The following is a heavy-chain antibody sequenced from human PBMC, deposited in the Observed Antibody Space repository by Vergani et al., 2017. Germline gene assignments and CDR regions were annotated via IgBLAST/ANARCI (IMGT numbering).Heavy chain of an antibody. CDR2: ISGSGGST. V-gene: IGHV3-23*01. CDR1: GFTFSSYA. CDR3: AKVGGTRMVVTATECDY. J-gene: IGHJ4*02. Sequence: EVQLLESGGGLVQPGGSLRLSCAASGFTFSSYAMSWVRQAPGKGLEWVSAISGSGGSTYYADSVKGRFTISRDNSKNQLYLQMNSLRAEDTAVYYCAKVGGTRMVVTATECDYWGQGTLVTVSS. D-gene: IGHD2-21*02.